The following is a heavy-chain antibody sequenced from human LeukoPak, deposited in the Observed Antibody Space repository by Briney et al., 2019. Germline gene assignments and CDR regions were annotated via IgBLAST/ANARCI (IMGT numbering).Heavy chain of an antibody. V-gene: IGHV3-23*01. D-gene: IGHD3-3*01. Sequence: GGSLRLSCAASGFTFSSYAMSWVRQAPGKGLEWVSAISGSGGSTYYADSVKGRFTISRDNSKSTLYLQMNSLRAEDTAVYYCAKDLTWSGQYGMDVWGQGTTVTVSS. CDR2: ISGSGGST. J-gene: IGHJ6*02. CDR3: AKDLTWSGQYGMDV. CDR1: GFTFSSYA.